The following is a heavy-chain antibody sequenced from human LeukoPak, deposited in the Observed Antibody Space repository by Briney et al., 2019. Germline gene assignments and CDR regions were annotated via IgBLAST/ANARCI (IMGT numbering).Heavy chain of an antibody. Sequence: GGSLRLSCAASGFTFSSYTMNWVRQAPGKGLEWVSYISSSSSYIYYADSVKGRFTISRDNAENSLYLQMNSLRAEDTALYYCAKDQYYDILTGYQDYWGQGTLVTVSS. CDR1: GFTFSSYT. CDR3: AKDQYYDILTGYQDY. V-gene: IGHV3-21*04. D-gene: IGHD3-9*01. J-gene: IGHJ4*02. CDR2: ISSSSSYI.